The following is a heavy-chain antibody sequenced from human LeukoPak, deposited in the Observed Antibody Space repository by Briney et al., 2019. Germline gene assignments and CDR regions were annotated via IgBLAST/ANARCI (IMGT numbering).Heavy chain of an antibody. CDR3: ARLGAPGDNWFDP. Sequence: SETLSLTCTVSGGSISSSSYYWGWIRQPPGKGLEWIGSIYYSGSTYYNPSLKSRVTISVDTSKNQFSLKLSSVTAADTAVYYCARLGAPGDNWFDPWGQGTLVTVSS. D-gene: IGHD1-26*01. CDR2: IYYSGST. CDR1: GGSISSSSYY. J-gene: IGHJ5*02. V-gene: IGHV4-39*01.